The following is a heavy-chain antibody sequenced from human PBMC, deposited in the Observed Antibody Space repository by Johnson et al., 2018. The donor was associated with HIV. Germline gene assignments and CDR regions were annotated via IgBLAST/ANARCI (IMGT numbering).Heavy chain of an antibody. Sequence: QVQLVESGGGVVQPGRSLRLSCAASGFTFSRYGMHWVRQAPGKGLEWVAVISYDGSNTHYADCVKGRFTISRDNSKNTMYLHMNSLGAEDTAVYYCAKDGSSGYPDADAFDIWGQGTMVTVSS. CDR1: GFTFSRYG. CDR2: ISYDGSNT. CDR3: AKDGSSGYPDADAFDI. J-gene: IGHJ3*02. V-gene: IGHV3-30*18. D-gene: IGHD3-22*01.